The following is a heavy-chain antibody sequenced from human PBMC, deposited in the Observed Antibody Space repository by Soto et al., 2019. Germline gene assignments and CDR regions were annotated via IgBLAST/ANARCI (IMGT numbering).Heavy chain of an antibody. D-gene: IGHD1-26*01. CDR2: ISGSGGST. Sequence: GGSLRLSCAASGFTFSSYAMSWVRQAPGKGLEWVSAISGSGGSTYYADSVKGRFTISRDNSKNTLYLQMNSLRAEDTAVYYCAKDLGGWSTWYYGMDVWGQGTTVTVSS. CDR3: AKDLGGWSTWYYGMDV. CDR1: GFTFSSYA. V-gene: IGHV3-23*01. J-gene: IGHJ6*02.